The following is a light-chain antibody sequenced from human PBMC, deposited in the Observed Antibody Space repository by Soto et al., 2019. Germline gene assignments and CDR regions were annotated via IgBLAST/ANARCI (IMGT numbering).Light chain of an antibody. Sequence: QSALTQPRSMSGSPGQSVTISCTGTSSDVGHYNYVSWYQQHPDKAPKPMIFDVNKRPSGVPDRFSGSKSGNTASLTISGLQAEDEADYYCCSYAGNFLYVFGSGTKVTVL. J-gene: IGLJ1*01. CDR3: CSYAGNFLYV. V-gene: IGLV2-11*01. CDR2: DVN. CDR1: SSDVGHYNY.